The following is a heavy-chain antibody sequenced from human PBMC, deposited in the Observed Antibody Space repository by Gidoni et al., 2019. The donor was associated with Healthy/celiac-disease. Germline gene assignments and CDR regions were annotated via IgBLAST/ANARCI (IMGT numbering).Heavy chain of an antibody. D-gene: IGHD3-22*01. Sequence: EVQLVESGGVVVQPGGSLRLSCAASGFSFADYTLHWVRQAPGKGLEWVSLISWDGGSTYYADSVKGRFTISRDNSKNSLYLQMNSLRTEDTALYYCAKDIDYGSSGYPDYWGQGTLVTVSS. V-gene: IGHV3-43*01. CDR3: AKDIDYGSSGYPDY. CDR1: GFSFADYT. J-gene: IGHJ4*02. CDR2: ISWDGGST.